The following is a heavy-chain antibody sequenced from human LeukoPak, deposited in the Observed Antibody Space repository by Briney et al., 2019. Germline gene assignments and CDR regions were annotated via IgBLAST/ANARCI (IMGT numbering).Heavy chain of an antibody. V-gene: IGHV1-18*01. J-gene: IGHJ4*02. CDR1: GYTFTNYG. D-gene: IGHD5-18*01. CDR2: ITTYNGDT. Sequence: AASVKVSCKTSGYTFTNYGINWVRQAPGQGLEWIGWITTYNGDTNYAQKLQGRVTMTTDTSTSTAYMELRSLRSDDTAVYYCARGSSYGFSMGYWGQGTLVTVSS. CDR3: ARGSSYGFSMGY.